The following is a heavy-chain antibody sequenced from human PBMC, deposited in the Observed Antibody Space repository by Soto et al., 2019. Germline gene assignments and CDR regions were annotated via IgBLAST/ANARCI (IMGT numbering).Heavy chain of an antibody. J-gene: IGHJ6*02. V-gene: IGHV1-18*01. CDR3: ARDPGPGDYDYYYGMDV. CDR1: GYTFTSYG. CDR2: ISAYNGNT. D-gene: IGHD4-17*01. Sequence: QVQLVQSGAEVKKPGASVKVSCKASGYTFTSYGISWVRQAPGQGLEWMGWISAYNGNTNYAQKLQGRGTMTTDTSTSTAYMELRSLRSDDTAVYYCARDPGPGDYDYYYGMDVWGQGTTVTVSS.